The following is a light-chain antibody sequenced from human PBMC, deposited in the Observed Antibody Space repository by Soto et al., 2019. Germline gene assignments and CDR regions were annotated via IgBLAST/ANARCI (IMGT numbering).Light chain of an antibody. CDR3: SSYTSSSTQV. V-gene: IGLV2-14*01. Sequence: QSALTQPASGSGSPGQSITISCTGTSSDVGGYNYVSWYQQHPGKAPQVMIYDVTNRPSGVSSRFSGSKSGNTASLTISGLQAEDEADYYCSSYTSSSTQVFGGGTKLTVL. CDR1: SSDVGGYNY. J-gene: IGLJ3*02. CDR2: DVT.